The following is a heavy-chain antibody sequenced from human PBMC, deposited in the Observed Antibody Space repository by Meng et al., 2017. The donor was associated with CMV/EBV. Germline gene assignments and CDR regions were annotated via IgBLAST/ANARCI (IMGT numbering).Heavy chain of an antibody. J-gene: IGHJ6*02. CDR1: GGSFSGYY. Sequence: TLSLTCAVYGGSFSGYYWSWIRQPPGKGLEWIGEINHSGSTNYNPSLKSRVTISVDTSKNQFSLKLSSVTAADTAVYYCARELRFLESTGWYYYGMDVWGQGTTVTVSS. CDR3: ARELRFLESTGWYYYGMDV. D-gene: IGHD3-3*01. V-gene: IGHV4-34*01. CDR2: INHSGST.